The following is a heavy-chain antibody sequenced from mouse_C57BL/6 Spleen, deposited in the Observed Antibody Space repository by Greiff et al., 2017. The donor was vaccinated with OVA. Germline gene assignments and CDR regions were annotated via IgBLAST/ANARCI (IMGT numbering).Heavy chain of an antibody. CDR2: IYPRSGNT. D-gene: IGHD1-1*01. Sequence: QVQLQQSGAELARPGASVKLSCKASGYTFTSYGISWVKQRTGQGLEWIGEIYPRSGNTYYNEKFKGKATLTADKSSSTAYMELRSLTSEDSAVYFCARDHYGSSAFAYWGQGTLVTVSA. CDR1: GYTFTSYG. J-gene: IGHJ3*01. V-gene: IGHV1-81*01. CDR3: ARDHYGSSAFAY.